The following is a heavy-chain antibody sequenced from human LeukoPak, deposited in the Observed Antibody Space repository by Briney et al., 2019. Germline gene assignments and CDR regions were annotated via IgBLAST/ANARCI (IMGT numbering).Heavy chain of an antibody. Sequence: PGGSLRLSCAASGFTFSSYSMNWVRQAPGKGLEWVSSISSSSSYIYYADSVKGRFTISRDNARNSLYLQMNSLRAEDTAVYYCAREKASYYQDAFDIWGQGTMVTVSS. J-gene: IGHJ3*02. CDR2: ISSSSSYI. CDR3: AREKASYYQDAFDI. D-gene: IGHD3-10*01. V-gene: IGHV3-21*01. CDR1: GFTFSSYS.